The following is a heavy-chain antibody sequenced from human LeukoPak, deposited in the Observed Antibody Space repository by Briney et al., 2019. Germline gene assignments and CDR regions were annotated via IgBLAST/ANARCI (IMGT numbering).Heavy chain of an antibody. CDR1: GFTFSSYW. CDR3: ARVPSLAARRAGGY. V-gene: IGHV3-74*01. Sequence: TGGSLRLSCAASGFTFSSYWMHWVRQAPGKGLVWVSRINSDGSSTSYADSVKGRFTISRDNAKSTLYLQMNSLRAEDTAVYYCARVPSLAARRAGGYWGQGTLVTVSS. CDR2: INSDGSST. D-gene: IGHD6-6*01. J-gene: IGHJ4*02.